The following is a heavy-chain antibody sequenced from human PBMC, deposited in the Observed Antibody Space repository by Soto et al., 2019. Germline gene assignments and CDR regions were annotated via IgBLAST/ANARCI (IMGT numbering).Heavy chain of an antibody. D-gene: IGHD4-17*01. J-gene: IGHJ3*02. V-gene: IGHV3-33*01. Sequence: GGSLRLSCAASGFTFSSYGMHWVRQAPGKGLEWVAVIWYDGSNKYYADSVKGRFTISRDNSKNTLYLQMNSLRAEDTAVYYCARDDTPRSAFDIWGQGTMVTVSS. CDR1: GFTFSSYG. CDR3: ARDDTPRSAFDI. CDR2: IWYDGSNK.